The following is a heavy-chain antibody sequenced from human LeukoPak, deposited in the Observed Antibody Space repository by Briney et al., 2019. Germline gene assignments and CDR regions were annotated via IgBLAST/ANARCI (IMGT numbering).Heavy chain of an antibody. D-gene: IGHD4-23*01. CDR1: AGTFSSYA. CDR2: IIPIFGTA. V-gene: IGHV1-69*13. CDR3: ASAFMTTVVTAAFDI. Sequence: SVKVSCKASAGTFSSYAISWVRQAPGQGLEWMGGIIPIFGTANYAQKFQGRVTITADESTSTAYMELSSLRSEDTAVYYCASAFMTTVVTAAFDIWGQGTMVTVSS. J-gene: IGHJ3*02.